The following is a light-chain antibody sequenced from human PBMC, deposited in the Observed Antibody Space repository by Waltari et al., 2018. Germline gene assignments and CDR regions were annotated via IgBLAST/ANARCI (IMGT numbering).Light chain of an antibody. CDR2: KAS. J-gene: IGKJ1*01. V-gene: IGKV1-5*03. Sequence: DIQMTQSHSTLSESVGDTVTITCRASQSIGSWLAWYQQKPGKVPKLLIYKASSLDSGVPSRFSGSGYGTDFTLTITSLQPDDFATYYCQQYDYYMWTFGQGTKVDIK. CDR1: QSIGSW. CDR3: QQYDYYMWT.